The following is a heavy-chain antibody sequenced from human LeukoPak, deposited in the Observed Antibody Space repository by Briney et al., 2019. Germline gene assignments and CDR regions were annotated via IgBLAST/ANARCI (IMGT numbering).Heavy chain of an antibody. CDR2: IYRGGST. J-gene: IGHJ6*03. CDR1: GFTFSNAW. Sequence: PGGSLRLSCAASGFTFSNAWMSWVRQAPGKGLEWVSVIYRGGSTDYADSVKGRFTISRDNSKNTLYFEMNSLRAEDTAVYYCARVLTGGPSYHYYMDVWGKGTTVTISS. V-gene: IGHV3-66*01. D-gene: IGHD3-10*01. CDR3: ARVLTGGPSYHYYMDV.